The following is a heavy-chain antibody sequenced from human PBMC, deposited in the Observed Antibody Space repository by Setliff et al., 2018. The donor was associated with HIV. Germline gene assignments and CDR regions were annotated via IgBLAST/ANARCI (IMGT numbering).Heavy chain of an antibody. D-gene: IGHD3-22*01. CDR3: ASRVYYYDSNNFLREEGFDP. CDR1: GGSASNSRYY. CDR2: IHYNEKT. J-gene: IGHJ5*02. V-gene: IGHV4-39*01. Sequence: PSETLSLTCTVSGGSASNSRYYWAWIRQPPGKGLEYIGSIHYNEKTYYNPPLKSRVTISIDTSKNQFSLNLTSVTAADTAVYYCASRVYYYDSNNFLREEGFDPWGQGTLVTVSS.